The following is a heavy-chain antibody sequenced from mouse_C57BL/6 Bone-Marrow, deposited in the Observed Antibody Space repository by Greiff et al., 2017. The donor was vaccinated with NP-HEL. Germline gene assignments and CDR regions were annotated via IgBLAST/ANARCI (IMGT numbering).Heavy chain of an antibody. CDR3: ARRGPYGSSYFYWYFDV. D-gene: IGHD1-1*01. CDR2: IYPGSGST. J-gene: IGHJ1*03. CDR1: GYTFTSYW. V-gene: IGHV1-55*01. Sequence: QVQLQQPGAELVKPGASVKMSCKASGYTFTSYWITWVKQRPGQGLEWIGDIYPGSGSTTYNEKFKSKATLTVDTSSSTAYMQLSSLTSEDSAVYYCARRGPYGSSYFYWYFDVWGTGTTVTVSS.